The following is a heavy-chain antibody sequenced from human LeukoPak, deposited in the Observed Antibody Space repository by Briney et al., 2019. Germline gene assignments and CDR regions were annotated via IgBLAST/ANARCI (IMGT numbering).Heavy chain of an antibody. Sequence: GRSLRLSCAASGFTFSSYAMHWVRQAPGKGLEWVAVISYDGSNKYYADSVKGRFTISRDNSKNTLYLQMNSLRAEDTAVYYCARDGPHYDIDYWGQGTLVTVSS. J-gene: IGHJ4*02. CDR1: GFTFSSYA. CDR2: ISYDGSNK. D-gene: IGHD3-9*01. V-gene: IGHV3-30-3*01. CDR3: ARDGPHYDIDY.